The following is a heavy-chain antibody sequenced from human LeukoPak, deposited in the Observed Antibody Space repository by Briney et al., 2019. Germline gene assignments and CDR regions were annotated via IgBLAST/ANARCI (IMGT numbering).Heavy chain of an antibody. Sequence: GESLKISCKGSGYSFTSYWIGWVRQMPGKGLEWKGIIYPGDSDTRYSPSFQGQVTISADKSISTAYLQWSSLKASDTAMYYCARPTSGIQLWDRGYNWFDPWGQGTLVTVSS. CDR1: GYSFTSYW. V-gene: IGHV5-51*01. D-gene: IGHD5-18*01. CDR2: IYPGDSDT. J-gene: IGHJ5*02. CDR3: ARPTSGIQLWDRGYNWFDP.